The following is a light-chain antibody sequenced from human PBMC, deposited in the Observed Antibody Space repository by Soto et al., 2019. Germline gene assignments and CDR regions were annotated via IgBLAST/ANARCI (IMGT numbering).Light chain of an antibody. V-gene: IGKV3-15*01. CDR3: QQYNNWPWT. Sequence: EIVMTQSPATLSVSPGKRATLSCRASQSVATNLAWYQQKPGQPPRLLIYGASTRATGIPARFSGSGSGTEFTLTINSLQSVDFAVYSCQQYNNWPWTFGQGTKVDVK. J-gene: IGKJ1*01. CDR1: QSVATN. CDR2: GAS.